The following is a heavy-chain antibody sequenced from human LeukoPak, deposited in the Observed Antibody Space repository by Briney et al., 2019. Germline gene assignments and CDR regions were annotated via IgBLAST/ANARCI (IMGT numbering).Heavy chain of an antibody. Sequence: KPSETLSLTCTVSRGSIGTYYWSWIRQPPGKGLEWIGYSYYSGSTYCNPSLKTRVTISVDTSKNQFSLKLSSVTAADTAVYYCARVGSGSFDYWGQGTLVTVSS. V-gene: IGHV4-59*01. CDR2: SYYSGST. CDR3: ARVGSGSFDY. D-gene: IGHD6-19*01. J-gene: IGHJ4*02. CDR1: RGSIGTYY.